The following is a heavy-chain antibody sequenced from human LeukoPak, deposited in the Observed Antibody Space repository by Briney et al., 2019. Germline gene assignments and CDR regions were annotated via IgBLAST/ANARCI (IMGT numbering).Heavy chain of an antibody. CDR3: ARGTSSRSYDY. CDR1: GGSISSSNW. D-gene: IGHD6-13*01. Sequence: SETLSLTCAVSGGSISSSNWWSWVRQPPGKGLEWTGEIYHSGSTNYNPSLKSRATISVDKSKNQFSLKLSSVTAADTAVYYCARGTSSRSYDYWGQGTLVTVSS. CDR2: IYHSGST. J-gene: IGHJ4*02. V-gene: IGHV4-4*02.